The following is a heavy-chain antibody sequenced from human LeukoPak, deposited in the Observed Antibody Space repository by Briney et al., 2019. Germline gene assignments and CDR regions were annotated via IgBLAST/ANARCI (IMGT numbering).Heavy chain of an antibody. Sequence: ASVKVSCKASGYTFTSYGINWVRQATGQGLEWMGWMNPNSGNTGYAQKFQGRVTMTRNTSISTAYMELSSLRSEDTAMYYCARRKQLRGSEGFDPWGQGTLVTVSS. CDR2: MNPNSGNT. J-gene: IGHJ5*02. V-gene: IGHV1-8*01. CDR1: GYTFTSYG. CDR3: ARRKQLRGSEGFDP. D-gene: IGHD6-13*01.